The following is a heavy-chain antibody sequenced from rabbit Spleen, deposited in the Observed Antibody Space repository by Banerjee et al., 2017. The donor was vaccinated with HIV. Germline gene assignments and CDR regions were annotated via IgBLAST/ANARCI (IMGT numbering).Heavy chain of an antibody. V-gene: IGHV1S45*01. Sequence: QEHLEESGGGLVKPEGSLTLTCKASGFSFSGRDVMCWVRQAPGKGLEWIACINTATVKAVYATWAKGRFTISRTSSTTVTLQMTSLTAADTATYFCARDLTSVIGWNFGLWGPGTLVTVS. CDR2: INTATVKA. D-gene: IGHD1-1*01. CDR3: ARDLTSVIGWNFGL. CDR1: GFSFSGRDV. J-gene: IGHJ4*01.